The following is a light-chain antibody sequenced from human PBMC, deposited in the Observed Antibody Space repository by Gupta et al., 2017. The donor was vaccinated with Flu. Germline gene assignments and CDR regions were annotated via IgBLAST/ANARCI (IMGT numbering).Light chain of an antibody. CDR2: GNN. Sequence: QSVLAQPTSASGTPGQRVTMYCSGRSSNIGSNFVNWYQQVPGTAPKLLIYGNNQRPSGVPDRFSGSKSGTSASLAISGLQSEDEADYYCAAWDDSLNGHYVFGTGTKVTVL. CDR3: AAWDDSLNGHYV. V-gene: IGLV1-44*01. CDR1: SSNIGSNF. J-gene: IGLJ1*01.